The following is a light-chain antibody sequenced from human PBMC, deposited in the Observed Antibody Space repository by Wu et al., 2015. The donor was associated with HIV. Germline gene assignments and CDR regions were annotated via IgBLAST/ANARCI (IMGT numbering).Light chain of an antibody. CDR3: QHYNKIPPLT. J-gene: IGKJ4*01. CDR1: QSVSSSY. CDR2: GAS. V-gene: IGKV3-20*01. Sequence: EIVLTQSPGTLSLSPGERATLSCRASQSVSSSYLAWYQQKPGQAPRLPIYGASSRATGIPDRFSGSGSGTEFTLTISSIQSEDSAIYYCQHYNKIPPLTFGGGTKVEIK.